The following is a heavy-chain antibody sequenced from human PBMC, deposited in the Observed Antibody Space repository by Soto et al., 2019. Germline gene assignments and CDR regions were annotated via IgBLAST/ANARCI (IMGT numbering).Heavy chain of an antibody. CDR1: GYTFTSYA. V-gene: IGHV1-3*01. J-gene: IGHJ6*02. Sequence: GASVKVSCKASGYTFTSYAMHWVRQAPGQRLEWMGWINAGNGNTKYSQKFQGRVTITRDTSASTAYMELSSLRAEDTAVYYCAREVTMVRGGIFTSPNYGMDVWGQGTTVTVSS. D-gene: IGHD3-10*01. CDR3: AREVTMVRGGIFTSPNYGMDV. CDR2: INAGNGNT.